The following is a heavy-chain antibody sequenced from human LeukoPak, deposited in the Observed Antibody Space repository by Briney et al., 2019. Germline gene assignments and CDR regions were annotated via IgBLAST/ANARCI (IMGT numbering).Heavy chain of an antibody. Sequence: ASVKVSCKASGYTFTGYYMHWVRQAPGQGLEWMGRVNPNSGGTNYAQKFQGRVTMTRDTSISTAYMELSRLRSDDTAVYYCARDPDSSGYYLDYWGQGTPVTVSS. J-gene: IGHJ4*02. D-gene: IGHD3-22*01. V-gene: IGHV1-2*06. CDR3: ARDPDSSGYYLDY. CDR2: VNPNSGGT. CDR1: GYTFTGYY.